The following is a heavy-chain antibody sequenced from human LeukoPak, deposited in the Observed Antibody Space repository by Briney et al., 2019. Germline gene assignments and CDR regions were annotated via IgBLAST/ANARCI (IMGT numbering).Heavy chain of an antibody. CDR1: GLTFRNYA. J-gene: IGHJ4*02. D-gene: IGHD2-21*02. Sequence: PGGSLRLSCAASGLTFRNYAMSWVRQAPGKGLEWVSGISDSGGSTHYADSVKGRFTLSRDNSKNTLYLQMNSLRAEDTAVYFCAKARTGIAVVSAIDYWGQGTLVSVSS. CDR2: ISDSGGST. V-gene: IGHV3-23*01. CDR3: AKARTGIAVVSAIDY.